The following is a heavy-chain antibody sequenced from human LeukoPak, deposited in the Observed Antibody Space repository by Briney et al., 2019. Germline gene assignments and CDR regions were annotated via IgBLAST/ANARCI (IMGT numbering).Heavy chain of an antibody. CDR1: GFTFDDYA. V-gene: IGHV3-9*01. D-gene: IGHD6-19*01. J-gene: IGHJ4*02. CDR3: AKGGLRYSSGWYYFDY. Sequence: PGGSLRLSCAASGFTFDDYAMHWVRQAPGKGLEWVSGIRWNSGSIGYADSVKGRFTISRDNAKNSLYLQMSSLRAEDTALYYCAKGGLRYSSGWYYFDYWGQGTLVTVSS. CDR2: IRWNSGSI.